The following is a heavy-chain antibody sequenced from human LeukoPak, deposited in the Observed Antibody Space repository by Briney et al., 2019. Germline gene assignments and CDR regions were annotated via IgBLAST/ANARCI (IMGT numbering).Heavy chain of an antibody. CDR2: IIPIFGTA. V-gene: IGHV1-69*13. CDR3: AQFYYDSSGSDY. J-gene: IGHJ4*02. Sequence: SVKVSCKASGGTFSSYAISWVRQAPGQGLEWMGGIIPIFGTANYAQKFQGRVTITADESTSTAYMELSSLRSEDTAVYYCAQFYYDSSGSDYWGQGTLVTVSS. D-gene: IGHD3-22*01. CDR1: GGTFSSYA.